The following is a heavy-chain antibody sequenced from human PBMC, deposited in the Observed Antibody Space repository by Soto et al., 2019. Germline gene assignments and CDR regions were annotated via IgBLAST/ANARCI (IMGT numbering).Heavy chain of an antibody. CDR3: ARPVSNVRALDV. D-gene: IGHD2-8*01. J-gene: IGHJ3*01. V-gene: IGHV4-39*01. CDR2: IYYTGST. Sequence: QLHLQESGPGLVKPSGTLSLICNVSGDSINMSDNFWGWIRQSPGKGLEWIGNIYYTGSTYYNPSLKSRVTMSIDTSRKQFCLDLRSVTAADTAVYYCARPVSNVRALDVWGRGTMVTVSS. CDR1: GDSINMSDNF.